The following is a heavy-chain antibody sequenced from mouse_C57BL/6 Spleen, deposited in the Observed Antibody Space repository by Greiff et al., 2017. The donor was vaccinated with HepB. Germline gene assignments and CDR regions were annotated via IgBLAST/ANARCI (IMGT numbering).Heavy chain of an antibody. J-gene: IGHJ4*01. CDR3: ARSSDVGYYAMDY. V-gene: IGHV5-17*01. CDR2: ISSGSSTI. Sequence: DVKLVESGGGLVKPGGSLKLSCAASGFTFSDYGMHWVRQAPEKGLEWVAYISSGSSTIYYADTVKGRFTISRDNAKNTLFLQMTSLRSEDTAMYYCARSSDVGYYAMDYWGQGTSVTVSS. CDR1: GFTFSDYG.